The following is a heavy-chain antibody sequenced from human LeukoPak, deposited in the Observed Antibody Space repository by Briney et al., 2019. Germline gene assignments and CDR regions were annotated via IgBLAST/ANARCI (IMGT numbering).Heavy chain of an antibody. V-gene: IGHV4-34*01. CDR2: INHSGST. Sequence: KPSETLSLTCAVYGGSFSGYYWSWIRQPPGKGLEWIGEINHSGSTNYNPSLKSRVTISVDTSKNQFSLKLSSVTAAGTAVYYCARGYSYGYFYWGQGTLVTVSS. D-gene: IGHD5-18*01. J-gene: IGHJ4*02. CDR3: ARGYSYGYFY. CDR1: GGSFSGYY.